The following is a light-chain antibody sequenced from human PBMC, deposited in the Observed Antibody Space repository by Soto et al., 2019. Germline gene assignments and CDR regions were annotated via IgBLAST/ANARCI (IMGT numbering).Light chain of an antibody. CDR3: SSYTSSSTLVL. J-gene: IGLJ2*01. CDR1: SSDVGGYNS. CDR2: EVR. Sequence: QSALTQPASVSGSPGQSITISCTGTSSDVGGYNSVSWYQKHPGKAPKLMIYEVRNRPSGVSNRFSAPKSGNTASLTISGLQAEDEADYYCSSYTSSSTLVLFGGGTKVTVL. V-gene: IGLV2-14*01.